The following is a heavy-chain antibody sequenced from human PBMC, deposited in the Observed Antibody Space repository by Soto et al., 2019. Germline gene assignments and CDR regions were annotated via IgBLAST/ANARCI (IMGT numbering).Heavy chain of an antibody. J-gene: IGHJ4*02. CDR1: GYTFTSYG. CDR3: ARALYYGSGSFKLAYDY. D-gene: IGHD3-10*01. Sequence: GASVKVSCKASGYTFTSYGISWVRQAPGQGLEWMGWISAYNGNTNYAQKLQGRVTMTTDTSTSTAYMELRSLRSDDTAVYYCARALYYGSGSFKLAYDYWGQGTLGTVSS. V-gene: IGHV1-18*01. CDR2: ISAYNGNT.